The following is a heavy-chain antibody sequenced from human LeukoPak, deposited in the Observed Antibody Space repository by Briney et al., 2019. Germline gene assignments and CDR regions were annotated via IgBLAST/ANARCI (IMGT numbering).Heavy chain of an antibody. CDR2: IYSGGST. Sequence: GGSLRLSCAASGFTVSSNYMSWVRQAPGKGLEWVSVIYSGGSTYYADSVKGRFTISRDNSKNTLYLQMNSLRAEDTAVYYCARDRAVVIPDAFDIWGQGTMVTVSS. CDR3: ARDRAVVIPDAFDI. D-gene: IGHD3-22*01. J-gene: IGHJ3*02. V-gene: IGHV3-66*01. CDR1: GFTVSSNY.